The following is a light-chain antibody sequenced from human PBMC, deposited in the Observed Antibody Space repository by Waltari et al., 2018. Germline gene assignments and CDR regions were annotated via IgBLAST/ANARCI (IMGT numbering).Light chain of an antibody. CDR1: QTVLYSSNNKNY. V-gene: IGKV4-1*01. CDR3: QQYRSTPYT. Sequence: DIVMTQSPDSLAVSLGERATINCKSSQTVLYSSNNKNYLAWYQQKPGTPPKLLIYWASTRESGVPDRFSGSGSGTDFTLTISSLQAEDVAVYYCQQYRSTPYTFGQGTKLEIK. J-gene: IGKJ2*01. CDR2: WAS.